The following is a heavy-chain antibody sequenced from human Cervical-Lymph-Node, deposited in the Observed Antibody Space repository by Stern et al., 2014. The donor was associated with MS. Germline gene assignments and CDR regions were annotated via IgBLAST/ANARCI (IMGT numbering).Heavy chain of an antibody. D-gene: IGHD3-9*01. CDR3: ARDCRLRYFDNYGMDV. Sequence: VQLVESGPGLVKPSQTLSLTCTVSGGSISSGSYYWSWIRQPAGKGLEWIGRIYTSGSTNYNPHLKSRLTISVDRAKTVSSLKVSSGTAADTAVYYCARDCRLRYFDNYGMDVWGQGTTVTVSS. CDR1: GGSISSGSYY. CDR2: IYTSGST. J-gene: IGHJ6*02. V-gene: IGHV4-61*02.